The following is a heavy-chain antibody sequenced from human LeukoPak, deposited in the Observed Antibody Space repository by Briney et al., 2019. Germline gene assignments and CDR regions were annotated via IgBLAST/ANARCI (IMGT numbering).Heavy chain of an antibody. J-gene: IGHJ3*02. CDR1: GFTFSNYW. V-gene: IGHV3-74*01. CDR3: ARGDRYSSSPTFDI. Sequence: GGSPRLSCAASGFTFSNYWMHWVRQAPGKGLVWVSHINYDGSRTTYADSVKGRFTISRDNAKSTLYVQMNSLRAEDTALYYCARGDRYSSSPTFDIWGQGTMVTVSS. CDR2: INYDGSRT. D-gene: IGHD6-13*01.